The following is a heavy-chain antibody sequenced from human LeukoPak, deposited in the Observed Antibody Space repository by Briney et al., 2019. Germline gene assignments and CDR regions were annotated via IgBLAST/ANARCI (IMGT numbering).Heavy chain of an antibody. CDR2: IKQDGSEE. CDR3: ARDSSGWYGLFDY. J-gene: IGHJ4*02. CDR1: GVNFSSYW. Sequence: GGSLRLSCAVSGVNFSSYWMSWVRQAPGKGLEWVANIKQDGSEEYYVDSVKGRFTISRDNSKNTLYLQMNSLRAEDTAVYYCARDSSGWYGLFDYWGQGTLVTVSS. D-gene: IGHD6-19*01. V-gene: IGHV3-7*01.